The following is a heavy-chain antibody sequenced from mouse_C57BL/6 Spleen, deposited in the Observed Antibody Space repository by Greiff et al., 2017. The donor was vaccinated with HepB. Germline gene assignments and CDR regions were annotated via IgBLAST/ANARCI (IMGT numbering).Heavy chain of an antibody. D-gene: IGHD1-1*01. J-gene: IGHJ3*01. CDR3: ASYGSSYLFAY. CDR1: GYAFSSYW. V-gene: IGHV1-80*01. Sequence: VKLQESGAELVKPGASVKISCKASGYAFSSYWMNWVKQRPGKGLEWIGQIYPGDGDTNYNGKFKGKATLTADKSSSTAYMQLSSLTSEDSAVYFCASYGSSYLFAYWGQGTLVTVSA. CDR2: IYPGDGDT.